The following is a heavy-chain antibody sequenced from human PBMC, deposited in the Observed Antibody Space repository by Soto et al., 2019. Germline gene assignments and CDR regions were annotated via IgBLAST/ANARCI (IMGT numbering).Heavy chain of an antibody. V-gene: IGHV4-31*03. CDR1: GGSIISGVYY. D-gene: IGHD3-10*01. Sequence: SETLSLTCTVSGGSIISGVYYWSWIRQHPGKGLEWIGEINHSGSTNYNPSLKSRVTISVDTSKNQFSLKLSSVTAADTAVYYCARAHRRVYYGSGSRTGTTRFDYWGQGTLVTVSS. CDR3: ARAHRRVYYGSGSRTGTTRFDY. CDR2: INHSGST. J-gene: IGHJ4*02.